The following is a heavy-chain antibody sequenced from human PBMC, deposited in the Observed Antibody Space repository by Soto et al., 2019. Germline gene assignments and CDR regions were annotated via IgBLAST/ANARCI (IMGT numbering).Heavy chain of an antibody. D-gene: IGHD3-3*01. CDR3: AKEFGITIFGVVIPSLDY. Sequence: GGSLRLSCAASGFTFSSYAMSWVRQAPGKGLEWVSAISGNGGSTYYADSVKGRFTISRDNSKNTLYLQMNSLRDEDTAVYYCAKEFGITIFGVVIPSLDYWGQGTLVTVSS. CDR1: GFTFSSYA. CDR2: ISGNGGST. J-gene: IGHJ4*02. V-gene: IGHV3-23*01.